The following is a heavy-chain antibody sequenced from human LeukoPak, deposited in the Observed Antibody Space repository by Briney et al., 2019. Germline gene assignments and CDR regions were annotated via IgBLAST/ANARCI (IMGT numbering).Heavy chain of an antibody. CDR2: ISGSGGST. V-gene: IGHV3-23*01. D-gene: IGHD2-2*01. CDR3: ATDQHIVVVFCTFDY. J-gene: IGHJ4*02. CDR1: GFTFSSYA. Sequence: GGSLRLSCAASGFTFSSYAMSWVRQTPGKGLEWVSAISGSGGSTYYADSVNGRFTISRDNSKNTLYLQMNSLRAEDTAVYYCATDQHIVVVFCTFDYWGQGTLVTVSS.